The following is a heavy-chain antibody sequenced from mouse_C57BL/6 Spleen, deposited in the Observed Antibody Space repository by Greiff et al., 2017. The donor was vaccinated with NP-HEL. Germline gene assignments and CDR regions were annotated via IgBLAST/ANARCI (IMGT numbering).Heavy chain of an antibody. CDR2: ISSGSSTI. Sequence: EVHLVESGGGLVKPGGSLKLSCAASGFTFSDYGMHWVRQAPEKGLEWVAYISSGSSTIYYADTVKGRFTISRDNAKNTLFLQMTSLRSEDTAMYYCARPYYGNWYFDVWGTGTTVTVSS. CDR1: GFTFSDYG. D-gene: IGHD1-1*02. J-gene: IGHJ1*03. CDR3: ARPYYGNWYFDV. V-gene: IGHV5-17*01.